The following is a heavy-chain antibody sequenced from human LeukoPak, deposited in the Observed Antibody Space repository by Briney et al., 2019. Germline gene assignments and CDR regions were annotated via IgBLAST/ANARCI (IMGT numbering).Heavy chain of an antibody. J-gene: IGHJ4*02. CDR2: IYYSGNT. CDR3: ARGIPGYFNTSGYYYDY. CDR1: GGSISSSNYY. Sequence: PSETLSLTCTVSGGSISSSNYYWGWIRQSPGKGLEWIGNIYYSGNTYYNPSLKSRVTISVDTSKNQFSLRLSSVTAADTAVYYCARGIPGYFNTSGYYYDYWGQGTLVTVSS. D-gene: IGHD3-22*01. V-gene: IGHV4-39*07.